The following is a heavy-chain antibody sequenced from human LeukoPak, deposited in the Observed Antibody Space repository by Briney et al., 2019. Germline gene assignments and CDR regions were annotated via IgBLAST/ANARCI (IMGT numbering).Heavy chain of an antibody. D-gene: IGHD1-26*01. Sequence: SETLSLTCAVYGGSFSGYYWSWIRQPPGKGLEWIGEINHSGSTNYNPSLKSRVTISVDTSKNQFSLKLSSVTAADTAVYYCAIGWELPIGDAFDIWGQGTMVTVSS. J-gene: IGHJ3*02. CDR2: INHSGST. V-gene: IGHV4-34*01. CDR3: AIGWELPIGDAFDI. CDR1: GGSFSGYY.